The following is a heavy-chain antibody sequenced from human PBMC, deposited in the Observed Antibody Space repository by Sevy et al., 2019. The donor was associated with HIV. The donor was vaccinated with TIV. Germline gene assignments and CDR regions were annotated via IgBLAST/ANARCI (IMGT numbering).Heavy chain of an antibody. J-gene: IGHJ4*02. Sequence: GGSLRLSCAASGFTFSSYWMHWVRQAPGKGLVWVSRINSDGSSTSYADSVKGRFTISRDNAKNTLYLQMNSLGAEDTAVYYCARGPRSYSAYYFDYWGQGTLVTVSS. CDR1: GFTFSSYW. V-gene: IGHV3-74*01. CDR3: ARGPRSYSAYYFDY. CDR2: INSDGSST. D-gene: IGHD1-26*01.